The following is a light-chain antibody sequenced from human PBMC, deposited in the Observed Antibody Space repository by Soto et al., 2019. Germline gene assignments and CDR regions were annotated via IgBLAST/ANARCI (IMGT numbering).Light chain of an antibody. Sequence: QSALTQPPSASGSPGQSVTISCTGTSSDVGAYDYVSWYQQHPGKAPKLMIYEINKRPSGVPDRFSGSKSGNTASLTISGLQADDEADYYCTSYTTNGTPYVFGTGTKLTVL. J-gene: IGLJ1*01. CDR3: TSYTTNGTPYV. V-gene: IGLV2-8*01. CDR2: EIN. CDR1: SSDVGAYDY.